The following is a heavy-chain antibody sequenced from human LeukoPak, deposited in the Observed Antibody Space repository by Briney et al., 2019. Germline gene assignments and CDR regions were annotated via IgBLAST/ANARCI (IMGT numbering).Heavy chain of an antibody. Sequence: GRSLRLSCAASGFTFDDYAMHWVRQAPGKGLEWVSGISWNSGSIGYADSVKGRFSISRDNAKNSLYLQMNSLRAEDTALYYCAKDTERFGEFYAFDIWGQGTMVTVSS. CDR1: GFTFDDYA. D-gene: IGHD3-10*01. CDR3: AKDTERFGEFYAFDI. CDR2: ISWNSGSI. J-gene: IGHJ3*02. V-gene: IGHV3-9*01.